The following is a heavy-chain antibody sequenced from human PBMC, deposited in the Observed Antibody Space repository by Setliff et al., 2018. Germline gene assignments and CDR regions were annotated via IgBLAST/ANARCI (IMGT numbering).Heavy chain of an antibody. CDR1: GGSISSHY. V-gene: IGHV4-59*11. D-gene: IGHD2-21*01. J-gene: IGHJ1*01. CDR3: ARVRAYYFQH. Sequence: SETLSLTCTVSGGSISSHYWSWIRQPPGKGLEWIGSIYYSGSTNYNPSLKSRVTISVDTSENQFSLKLSSVTAADTAVYYCARVRAYYFQHRGQGTLVTVSS. CDR2: IYYSGST.